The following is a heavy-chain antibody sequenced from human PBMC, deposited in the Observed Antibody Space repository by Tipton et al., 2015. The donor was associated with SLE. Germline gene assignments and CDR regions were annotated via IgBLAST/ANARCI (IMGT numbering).Heavy chain of an antibody. Sequence: LRLSCNVSVYSISSSHWWGWIRQPPGKGLEWIGHIYYGGTIYYNPSLKSRVTMSIDTSKNQFSLKLSSVTAADTAVYSCARGGIPYSASWYGYFFDYWGLGSLVTVSS. CDR3: ARGGIPYSASWYGYFFDY. CDR2: IYYGGTI. D-gene: IGHD6-13*01. CDR1: VYSISSSHW. J-gene: IGHJ4*02. V-gene: IGHV4-28*02.